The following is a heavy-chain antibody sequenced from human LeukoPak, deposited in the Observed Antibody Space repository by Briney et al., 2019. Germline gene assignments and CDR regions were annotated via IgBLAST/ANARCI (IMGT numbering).Heavy chain of an antibody. D-gene: IGHD2-15*01. J-gene: IGHJ3*02. CDR2: ISGSGNSP. Sequence: PGGSLRHSCSASGFTFSNYAMSSVRQAPGKGLDWVSTISGSGNSPSYADSVKGRFTISRDNSRNTLYLQMDSLRAEDSAVYYCAKDPPGGSGDAFDIWGQGTGVTVSS. V-gene: IGHV3-23*01. CDR1: GFTFSNYA. CDR3: AKDPPGGSGDAFDI.